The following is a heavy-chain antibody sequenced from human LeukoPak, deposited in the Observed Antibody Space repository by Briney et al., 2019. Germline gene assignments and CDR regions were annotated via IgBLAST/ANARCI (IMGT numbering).Heavy chain of an antibody. Sequence: MAGGSLRLSCAASGFTFSSYSMNWVRQAPGKGLEWVSSISSSSSYIYYADSVKGRFTISRDNAKNSLYLQMNSLRAEDTALYYCAREVFYDSSGYYLDYWGQGTLVTVSS. CDR2: ISSSSSYI. CDR3: AREVFYDSSGYYLDY. V-gene: IGHV3-21*04. CDR1: GFTFSSYS. D-gene: IGHD3-22*01. J-gene: IGHJ4*02.